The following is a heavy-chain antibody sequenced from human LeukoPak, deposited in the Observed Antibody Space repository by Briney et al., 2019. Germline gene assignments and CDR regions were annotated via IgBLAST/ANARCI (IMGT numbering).Heavy chain of an antibody. J-gene: IGHJ4*02. V-gene: IGHV4-31*03. D-gene: IGHD6-19*01. CDR2: IYYSGST. CDR1: GGSISSGNYY. Sequence: SETLSLTCTVSGGSISSGNYYWSWIRQHPGKGLEWIGYIYYSGSTYYNPSLKSRVTISVDTSKNQFSLKLSYVTAADTAVYYCASQVVAGPQPTDYWGQGTLVTVSS. CDR3: ASQVVAGPQPTDY.